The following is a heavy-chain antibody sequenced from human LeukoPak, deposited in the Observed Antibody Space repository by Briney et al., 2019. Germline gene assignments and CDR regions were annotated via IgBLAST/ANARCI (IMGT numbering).Heavy chain of an antibody. CDR2: IYHSGST. CDR1: GYSISSGYY. V-gene: IGHV4-38-2*02. J-gene: IGHJ4*02. Sequence: SETLSLTCTVSGYSISSGYYWGWIRQPPGKGLGWIGSIYHSGSTYYNPSLKSRVTISVDTSKNQFSLKLSSVTAADTAVYYCARADTAMVLGYWGQGTLVTVSS. CDR3: ARADTAMVLGY. D-gene: IGHD5-18*01.